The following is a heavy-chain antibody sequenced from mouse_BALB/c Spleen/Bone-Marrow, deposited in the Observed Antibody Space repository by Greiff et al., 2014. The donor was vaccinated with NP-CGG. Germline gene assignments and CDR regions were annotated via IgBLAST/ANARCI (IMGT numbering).Heavy chain of an antibody. J-gene: IGHJ2*01. D-gene: IGHD2-4*01. CDR1: GFNIKDTY. CDR2: IDPANGNT. Sequence: DVQLQESGAEHVKPGASVKLSCTASGFNIKDTYMHWVKQRPEQGLEWIGRIDPANGNTKYDPKFQGKATITADTSSNTAYLQLSSLTSEDTAVYYCALYYDYDVGYWGQGTTLTVSS. V-gene: IGHV14-3*02. CDR3: ALYYDYDVGY.